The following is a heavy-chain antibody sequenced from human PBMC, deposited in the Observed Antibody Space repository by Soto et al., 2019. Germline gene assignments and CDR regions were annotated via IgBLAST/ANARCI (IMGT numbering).Heavy chain of an antibody. CDR1: GGSVSSGSYY. J-gene: IGHJ6*02. D-gene: IGHD5-12*01. Sequence: PSETLSLTCTVSGGSVSSGSYYWSWIRQPPGKGLEWIGYIYYSGSTNYNPSLKSRVTISVDTSKNQFSLKLSSVTAADTAVYYCARDQRGYSGYEYYYYGMDVWGQGTTVTVSS. V-gene: IGHV4-61*01. CDR3: ARDQRGYSGYEYYYYGMDV. CDR2: IYYSGST.